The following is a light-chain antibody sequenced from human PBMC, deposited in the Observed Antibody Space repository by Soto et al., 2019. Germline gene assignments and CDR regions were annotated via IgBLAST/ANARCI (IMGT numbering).Light chain of an antibody. Sequence: IQLTQSPSSLSAYVGDRVTVTCRASEDITNYLAWYQQKPGKVPKLLIYAASTLQSGVPSRFSGSGSGTDFTLTISSLQPEDVATYYCQKCKVAPFTFGGGTKVDIK. CDR1: EDITNY. J-gene: IGKJ4*01. CDR2: AAS. CDR3: QKCKVAPFT. V-gene: IGKV1-27*01.